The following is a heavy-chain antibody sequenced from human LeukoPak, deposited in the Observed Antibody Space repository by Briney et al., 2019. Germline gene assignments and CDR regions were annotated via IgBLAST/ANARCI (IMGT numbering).Heavy chain of an antibody. D-gene: IGHD3-22*01. J-gene: IGHJ4*02. CDR3: AKDLGRYYDCSGFFGY. Sequence: GGSLRLSCAASGFTFSSYAMSWVRQAPGKGLEWVSAISGSGGSTYYADSVKGRFTISRDNSKNTLYLQMNSLRAEDTAVYYCAKDLGRYYDCSGFFGYWGQGTLVTVSS. CDR2: ISGSGGST. V-gene: IGHV3-23*01. CDR1: GFTFSSYA.